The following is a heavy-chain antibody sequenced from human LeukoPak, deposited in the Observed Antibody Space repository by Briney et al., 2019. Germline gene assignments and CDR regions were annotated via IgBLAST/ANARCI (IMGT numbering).Heavy chain of an antibody. Sequence: SETLSLTCTVSGGSISSSSYYWGWIRQPPGKGLEWIGSIYYSGSTYYNPSLKSRVTISVDTSKNQFSLKLSSVTAADTAVYYCARALYSGSYYYYYYMDVWGKGTTFTVSS. CDR3: ARALYSGSYYYYYYMDV. J-gene: IGHJ6*03. CDR2: IYYSGST. V-gene: IGHV4-39*07. D-gene: IGHD1-26*01. CDR1: GGSISSSSYY.